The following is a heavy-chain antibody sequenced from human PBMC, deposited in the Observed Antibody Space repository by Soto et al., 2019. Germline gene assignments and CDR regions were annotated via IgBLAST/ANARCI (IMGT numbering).Heavy chain of an antibody. D-gene: IGHD3-22*01. CDR1: GFTFSSYA. Sequence: GGSLRLSCTASGFTFSSYAMSWVRQAPGKGLEWVSAISGSGDSTYYADSVKGRFTISRDNSRNTLYLQMNSLGAEDTAIYYCAKSTLVVVVIHEFDYWGQGASVTVSS. CDR3: AKSTLVVVVIHEFDY. CDR2: ISGSGDST. V-gene: IGHV3-23*01. J-gene: IGHJ4*02.